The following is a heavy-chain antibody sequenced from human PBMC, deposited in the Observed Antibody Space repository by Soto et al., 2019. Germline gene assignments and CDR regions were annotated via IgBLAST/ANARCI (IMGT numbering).Heavy chain of an antibody. CDR1: GFKFSIYS. CDR2: ITSDTKTI. J-gene: IGHJ4*02. Sequence: EVQLVESGGALVQPGGSPRLSCVASGFKFSIYSMNWVRQAPGKGLEWSAYITSDTKTIKYADSVKGRFTISRDNAKNSVYLQMNSLSDEDTAVYYCARSVEGHFDYWGQGTVVTVSS. D-gene: IGHD6-19*01. V-gene: IGHV3-48*02. CDR3: ARSVEGHFDY.